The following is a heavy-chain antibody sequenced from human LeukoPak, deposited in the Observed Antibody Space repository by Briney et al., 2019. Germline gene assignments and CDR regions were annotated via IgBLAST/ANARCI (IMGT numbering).Heavy chain of an antibody. V-gene: IGHV3-48*03. CDR3: ARTQPTYDSKGQIFDY. CDR1: GFTFSSYE. Sequence: GGSLRLSCAASGFTFSSYEMNWVRQAPGKRLEWVSYISSSGSTIYYADSVKGRFTISRDNAKNSLYLQMNSLRAEDTAVYYCARTQPTYDSKGQIFDYWGQGTLVTVSS. D-gene: IGHD3-22*01. CDR2: ISSSGSTI. J-gene: IGHJ4*02.